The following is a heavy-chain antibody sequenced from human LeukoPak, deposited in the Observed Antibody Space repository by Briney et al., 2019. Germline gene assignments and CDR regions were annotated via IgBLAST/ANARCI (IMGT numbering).Heavy chain of an antibody. V-gene: IGHV4-59*01. CDR1: GGSINSYY. CDR3: ASSRSSRGWSLIDY. J-gene: IGHJ4*02. CDR2: IYYSGST. D-gene: IGHD6-19*01. Sequence: PSETLSLTCTVSGGSINSYYWSWIRQPPGKGLEWVGYIYYSGSTNYKPSLKRRVTISVDTSKNQFSLKVSSVTAADTAVYYCASSRSSRGWSLIDYWGQGALVTVSS.